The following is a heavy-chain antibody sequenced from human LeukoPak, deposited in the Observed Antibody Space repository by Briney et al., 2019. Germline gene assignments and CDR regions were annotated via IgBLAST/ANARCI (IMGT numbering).Heavy chain of an antibody. D-gene: IGHD7-27*01. CDR2: IFPIVGAA. J-gene: IGHJ4*02. CDR1: GGTFSSFT. V-gene: IGHV1-69*16. CDR3: ATFVGTGNDN. Sequence: SVKVSCKASGGTFSSFTFTWVRQAPGQGLEWMGGIFPIVGAATYAQKFEGRLTISKDEFTTTAYMELSGLRSQDTAVYYCATFVGTGNDNWGQGTLITVSS.